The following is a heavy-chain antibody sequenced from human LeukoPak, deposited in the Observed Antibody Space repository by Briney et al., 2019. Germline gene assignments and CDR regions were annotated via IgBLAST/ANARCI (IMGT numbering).Heavy chain of an antibody. J-gene: IGHJ6*02. V-gene: IGHV4-59*08. Sequence: KASETLSLTCTVSGGSISGYYWSWIRQPPGKGLEWIGYIYYSGSTNYNPSLKSRVTISVDTSKNQFSLKLSSVTAADTAVYYCARARGPSHPASGWQYYYYYGMDVWGQGTTVTVSS. CDR1: GGSISGYY. D-gene: IGHD6-19*01. CDR2: IYYSGST. CDR3: ARARGPSHPASGWQYYYYYGMDV.